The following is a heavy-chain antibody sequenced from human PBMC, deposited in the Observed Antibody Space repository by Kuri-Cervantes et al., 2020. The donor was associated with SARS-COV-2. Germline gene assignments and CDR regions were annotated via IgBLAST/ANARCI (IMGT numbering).Heavy chain of an antibody. CDR3: ARGSNVLRFLEWFT. Sequence: GGSLKISRVGPGFTLSNHGMGLVRQAPGKGLELVSGIRWRGGNNGRTYYADSVKGRFTMSRDYPMNTLYLQMNSLRAEDTAVYYWARGSNVLRFLEWFTWGQGTLVTVSS. CDR1: GFTLSNHG. J-gene: IGHJ4*02. CDR2: IRWRGGNNGRT. V-gene: IGHV3-23*01. D-gene: IGHD3-3*01.